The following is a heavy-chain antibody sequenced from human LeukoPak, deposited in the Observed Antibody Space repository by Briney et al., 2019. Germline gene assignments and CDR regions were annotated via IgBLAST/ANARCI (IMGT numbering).Heavy chain of an antibody. J-gene: IGHJ3*02. CDR1: GGSISSSNW. V-gene: IGHV4-4*02. Sequence: SETLSLTCAVSGGSISSSNWWSWVRQPPGKGLEWIGEIYHSGSTNYNPSLKSRVTISVDKSKNQFSLKLSSVTAADTAVYYCARGSMVRGVPDAFDIWGQGTMVTVS. CDR2: IYHSGST. CDR3: ARGSMVRGVPDAFDI. D-gene: IGHD3-10*01.